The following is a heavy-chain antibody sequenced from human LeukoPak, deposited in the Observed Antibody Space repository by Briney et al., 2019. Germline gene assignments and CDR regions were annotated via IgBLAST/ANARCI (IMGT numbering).Heavy chain of an antibody. Sequence: SETLSLTCTVSGGSISSVDYYWRWIRQPPGRGLEWIGYIYYSRSTYYNPSLKSRVTISVDTSKNQFTLKLSSVTAADTAVYYCAREGWNDYGDNVDYWGQGTLVTVSS. CDR1: GGSISSVDYY. CDR2: IYYSRST. V-gene: IGHV4-30-4*01. CDR3: AREGWNDYGDNVDY. J-gene: IGHJ4*02. D-gene: IGHD4-17*01.